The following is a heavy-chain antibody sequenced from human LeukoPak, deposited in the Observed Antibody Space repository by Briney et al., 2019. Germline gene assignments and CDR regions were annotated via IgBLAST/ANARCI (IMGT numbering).Heavy chain of an antibody. V-gene: IGHV4-59*08. CDR3: ARHRDYYDT. D-gene: IGHD3-22*01. Sequence: SETLSLTCTVSGASINNNFWTWIRQPPGKGLEWIGYIYSSGSANYNPSFKSRVIISGDTSKNQISLNLTSVTAADTAVYFCARHRDYYDTWGHGTLGTVSS. CDR2: IYSSGSA. J-gene: IGHJ4*01. CDR1: GASINNNF.